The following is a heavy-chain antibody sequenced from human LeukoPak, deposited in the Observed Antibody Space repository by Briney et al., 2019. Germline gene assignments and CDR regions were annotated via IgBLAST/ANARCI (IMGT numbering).Heavy chain of an antibody. V-gene: IGHV3-48*04. CDR1: GFTFSSYS. CDR3: ARESLGYCSGSTCYYFFMDF. J-gene: IGHJ6*03. CDR2: ISGSSSTI. Sequence: GGTLRLSCAASGFTFSSYSMNWVRQAPGKGLEWLSYISGSSSTIYYADSVKGRFTISRDNAKNSLYLQMNSLRAEDTAVYFCARESLGYCSGSTCYYFFMDFWGKGTTVTVSS. D-gene: IGHD2-15*01.